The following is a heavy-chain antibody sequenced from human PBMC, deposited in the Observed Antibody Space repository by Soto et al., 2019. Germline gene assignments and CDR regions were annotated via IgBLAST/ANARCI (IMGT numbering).Heavy chain of an antibody. CDR2: ISYDGSNK. J-gene: IGHJ4*02. CDR1: GFTFSSYA. Sequence: QVQLVESGGGVVQPGRSLRLSCAASGFTFSSYAMHWVRQAPGKGLEWVAVISYDGSNKYYADSVKGRFTISRDNSKNTLYLQMNSLRAEDTAVYYCAREGGYSSSWSYWGQGTLVTVSS. CDR3: AREGGYSSSWSY. D-gene: IGHD6-13*01. V-gene: IGHV3-30-3*01.